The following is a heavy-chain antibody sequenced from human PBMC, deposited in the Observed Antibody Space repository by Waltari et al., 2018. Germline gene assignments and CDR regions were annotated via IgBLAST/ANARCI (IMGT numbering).Heavy chain of an antibody. CDR3: ARHFPDYQTYYYGMDV. D-gene: IGHD4-17*01. CDR2: IFDSGGT. Sequence: QLQLQESGPGLVKPSETLSLTCSVSGGSIGTGTVYWGWIRQPPGKGLEWIGTIFDSGGTFSTPALDSRATMSIDTSKNHFSLKLNSVTAADAAVYYCARHFPDYQTYYYGMDVWGQGTTVTVSS. J-gene: IGHJ6*02. V-gene: IGHV4-39*01. CDR1: GGSIGTGTVY.